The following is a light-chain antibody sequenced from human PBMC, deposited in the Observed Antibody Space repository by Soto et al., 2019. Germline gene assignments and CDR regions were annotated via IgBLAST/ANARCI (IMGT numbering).Light chain of an antibody. CDR2: AAS. CDR1: QSSSRW. J-gene: IGKJ1*01. V-gene: IGKV1-39*01. CDR3: QQSYSTPLT. Sequence: IQMTQSPSTLSASVGDRVTLTCRTGQSSSRWVDWYQQKPGKAPKLLIYAASSLQRWVPSRFSGSGSGTYFTLTISSLQPEDFATYSCQQSYSTPLTFGQGTKVDIK.